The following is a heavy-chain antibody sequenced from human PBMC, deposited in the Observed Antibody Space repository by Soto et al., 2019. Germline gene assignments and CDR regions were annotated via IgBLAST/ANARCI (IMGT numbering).Heavy chain of an antibody. CDR2: IWYDGSNK. V-gene: IGHV3-33*01. CDR1: GFTFSSYG. Sequence: GSLRLSCAASGFTFSSYGMHWVRQAPGKGLEWVAVIWYDGSNKYYADSVKGRFTISRDNSKNTLYLQMNSLRAEDTAVYYCARVLRDGYNWVFAYWGQGTLVTVSS. CDR3: ARVLRDGYNWVFAY. D-gene: IGHD5-12*01. J-gene: IGHJ4*02.